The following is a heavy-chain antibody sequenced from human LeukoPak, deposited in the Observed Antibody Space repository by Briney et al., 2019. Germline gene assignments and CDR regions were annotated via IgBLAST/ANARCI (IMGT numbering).Heavy chain of an antibody. CDR1: GASISGDDYF. D-gene: IGHD3-22*01. Sequence: SETLSLTCTVSGASISGDDYFWSWIRQPAGKGLEWIGRLIPRGRTNYNPSLESRVTISVDASKTRLSLKLTSVTAADTAVYYCARDRSGSSGYYSAVDIWGRGTMVTVSS. J-gene: IGHJ3*02. CDR3: ARDRSGSSGYYSAVDI. CDR2: LIPRGRT. V-gene: IGHV4-61*02.